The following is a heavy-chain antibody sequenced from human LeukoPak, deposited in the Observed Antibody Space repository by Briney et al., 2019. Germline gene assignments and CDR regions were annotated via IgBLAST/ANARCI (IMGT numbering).Heavy chain of an antibody. CDR3: SRQRSTSTYYFGLDV. J-gene: IGHJ6*02. D-gene: IGHD6-6*01. Sequence: SQTLSLTCAISGDTVSSNTAAWNWIRQSPSRGLEWLGSTYYRSKWNTDYAASVQNRITINPDTSTNPFSLQLKSATPEDTAVYYCSRQRSTSTYYFGLDVWGQGTTVTVSS. CDR1: GDTVSSNTAA. CDR2: TYYRSKWNT. V-gene: IGHV6-1*01.